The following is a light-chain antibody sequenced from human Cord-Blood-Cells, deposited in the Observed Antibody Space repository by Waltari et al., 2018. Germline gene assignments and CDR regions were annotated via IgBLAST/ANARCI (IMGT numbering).Light chain of an antibody. CDR2: GAS. J-gene: IGKJ2*01. CDR1: QSVSSN. CDR3: QQYNNWPMYT. V-gene: IGKV3-15*01. Sequence: EIVMTQSPATLSVSLGEIATPSCRASQSVSSNLAWYQQKPGQAPRLLIYGASTRATGIPARFSGSGSGTEFTLTISSLQSEDFAVYYCQQYNNWPMYTFGQGTKLEIK.